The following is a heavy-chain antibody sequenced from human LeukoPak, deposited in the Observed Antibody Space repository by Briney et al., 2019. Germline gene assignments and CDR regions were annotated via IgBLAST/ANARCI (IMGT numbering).Heavy chain of an antibody. CDR3: ARSKVAGTSDY. J-gene: IGHJ4*02. D-gene: IGHD6-19*01. CDR1: GFTFSSYN. CDR2: ISTSSSYI. Sequence: GGSLRLFCAASGFTFSSYNMNWVRQAPGKGLEWVSTISTSSSYIYYADSVKGRFTISRDNGKNSLYLQMSSLRAEDTAVYYCARSKVAGTSDYWGQGTLVAVSS. V-gene: IGHV3-21*01.